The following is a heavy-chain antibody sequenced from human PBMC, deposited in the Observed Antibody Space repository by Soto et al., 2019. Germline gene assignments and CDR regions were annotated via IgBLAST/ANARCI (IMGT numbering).Heavy chain of an antibody. CDR2: ISSGSKTI. Sequence: GGSLRLSCAASGFPFSSYSVNWVRQAPGKGLEWVSYISSGSKTIYYADSVKGRFTVSRDNAKNSQYLQMNSLRDEDTAVYYCAREDILGARSFDYWGQGTLVTVSS. D-gene: IGHD1-26*01. CDR3: AREDILGARSFDY. V-gene: IGHV3-48*02. CDR1: GFPFSSYS. J-gene: IGHJ4*02.